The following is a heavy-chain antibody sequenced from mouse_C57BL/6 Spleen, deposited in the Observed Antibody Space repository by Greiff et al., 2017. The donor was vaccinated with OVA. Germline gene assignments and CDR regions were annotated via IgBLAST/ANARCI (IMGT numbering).Heavy chain of an antibody. D-gene: IGHD2-4*01. CDR3: ARHGDYDEGFAY. J-gene: IGHJ3*01. Sequence: EVNVVESGGDLVKPGGSLKLSCAASGFTFSSYGMSWVRQTPEKRLEWVATISSGGSYNYYPDSVKGRFTISRDNAKNTLYLQMSSLKSEDTTMYYCARHGDYDEGFAYWGQGTLVTVSA. CDR1: GFTFSSYG. V-gene: IGHV5-6*01. CDR2: ISSGGSYN.